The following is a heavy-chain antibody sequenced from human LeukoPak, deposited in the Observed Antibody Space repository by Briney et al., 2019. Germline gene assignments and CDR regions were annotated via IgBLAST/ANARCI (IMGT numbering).Heavy chain of an antibody. CDR1: GFTFSSYG. D-gene: IGHD6-19*01. CDR3: ARDGTVAGTPQLVDY. Sequence: PGRSLRLSCVASGFTFSSYGMHWVRQAPGKGLEWVAVIWYDGSNKYYADSVKGRFTISRDNSKNTLYLQMNSLRAEDTAVYYCARDGTVAGTPQLVDYWGQGTLVTVSS. V-gene: IGHV3-33*08. J-gene: IGHJ4*02. CDR2: IWYDGSNK.